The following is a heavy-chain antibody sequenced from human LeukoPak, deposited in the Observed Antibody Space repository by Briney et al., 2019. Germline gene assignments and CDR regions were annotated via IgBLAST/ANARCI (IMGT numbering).Heavy chain of an antibody. J-gene: IGHJ6*03. Sequence: ASVKVSCKASGGTFSSYGISWVRQAPGQGLEWMGWISAYNGNTNYAQKLQGRVTMTTDTSTSTAYMELRSLRSDDTAVYYCAREGAAAGTVYYYMDVWGKGTTVTVSS. V-gene: IGHV1-18*01. D-gene: IGHD6-13*01. CDR2: ISAYNGNT. CDR1: GGTFSSYG. CDR3: AREGAAAGTVYYYMDV.